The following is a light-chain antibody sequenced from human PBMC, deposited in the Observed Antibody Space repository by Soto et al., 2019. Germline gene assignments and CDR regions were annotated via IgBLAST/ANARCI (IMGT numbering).Light chain of an antibody. V-gene: IGKV2D-29*02. Sequence: DVVMTQTPLSLSVAPGQPASISCKSSQSLLHITGETFLFWCLQKPGQSPQILIYEVSTRVSGVPDRFSGSGSGTDFTLEISRVETDDVGIYYCMQSTQLPPTFGQGTRLGIE. CDR1: QSLLHITGETF. J-gene: IGKJ5*01. CDR3: MQSTQLPPT. CDR2: EVS.